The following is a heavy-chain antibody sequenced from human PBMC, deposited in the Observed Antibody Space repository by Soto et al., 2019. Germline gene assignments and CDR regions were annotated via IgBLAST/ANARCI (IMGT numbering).Heavy chain of an antibody. CDR2: ISYDGSNK. CDR3: ARDLSTAMEPADYYYYGMDV. Sequence: GGSLRLSCAASGFTFSSYSMHWVRQAPGKGLEWVAVISYDGSNKYYADSVKGRFTISRDNSKNTLYLQMNSLRAEDTAVYYCARDLSTAMEPADYYYYGMDVWGQGTTVTVSS. CDR1: GFTFSSYS. J-gene: IGHJ6*02. V-gene: IGHV3-30-3*01. D-gene: IGHD5-18*01.